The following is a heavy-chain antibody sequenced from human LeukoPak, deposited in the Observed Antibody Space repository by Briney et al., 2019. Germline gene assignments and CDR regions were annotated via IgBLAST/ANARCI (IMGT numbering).Heavy chain of an antibody. J-gene: IGHJ4*02. CDR3: AKDIYRAHYYGIFDY. V-gene: IGHV3-9*01. CDR2: ISWNSGDM. CDR1: GFTFDVHA. D-gene: IGHD3-10*01. Sequence: GGSLRLSCAASGFTFDVHAMHWVRRAPGKGLEWVSGISWNSGDMGYADSVKGRFTISRDNAKNSLHLQMNSLRAEDTALYYCAKDIYRAHYYGIFDYWGQGTLVTVSS.